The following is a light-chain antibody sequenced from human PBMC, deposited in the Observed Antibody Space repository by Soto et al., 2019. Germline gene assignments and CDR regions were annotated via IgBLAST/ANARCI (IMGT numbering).Light chain of an antibody. CDR2: GAF. Sequence: EIVMTQSPVTLSVSPGERATLSCRASQSINSNLAWYQQKPGQAPSLLIYGAFTRATGIPARFSGTGSGTEFTLTISSLQSEDLALYYCQQYNDWPLTVGQGTKVDI. CDR1: QSINSN. V-gene: IGKV3-15*01. J-gene: IGKJ1*01. CDR3: QQYNDWPLT.